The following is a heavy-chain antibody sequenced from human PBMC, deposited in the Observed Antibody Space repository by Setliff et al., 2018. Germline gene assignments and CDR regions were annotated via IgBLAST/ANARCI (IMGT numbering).Heavy chain of an antibody. D-gene: IGHD5-12*01. Sequence: EASVKVSCKTSGYNFITTGISWVRQAPGQGPEWMGCISPYSGNTNYAQKFQDRVTMTTDTSTATVYMELKNLRSDGTAVYYCARSSGPRVVLAADFDYWGQGTLVTVS. V-gene: IGHV1-18*01. J-gene: IGHJ4*02. CDR1: GYNFITTG. CDR2: ISPYSGNT. CDR3: ARSSGPRVVLAADFDY.